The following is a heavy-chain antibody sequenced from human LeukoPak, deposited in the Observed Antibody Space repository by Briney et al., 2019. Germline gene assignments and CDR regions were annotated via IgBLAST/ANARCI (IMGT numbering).Heavy chain of an antibody. CDR1: GFTFSSYS. V-gene: IGHV3-48*01. J-gene: IGHJ6*03. CDR3: ARAHLSSSSTDYMDV. CDR2: ISSSSTTI. Sequence: PGGSLRLSCAASGFTFSSYSMMWVRQAPGKGLEWVSYISSSSTTIHYADSVKGRFTISRDNAKNSVYLQMNSLRPEDTAVYYCARAHLSSSSTDYMDVWGKGTTVTVSS. D-gene: IGHD6-6*01.